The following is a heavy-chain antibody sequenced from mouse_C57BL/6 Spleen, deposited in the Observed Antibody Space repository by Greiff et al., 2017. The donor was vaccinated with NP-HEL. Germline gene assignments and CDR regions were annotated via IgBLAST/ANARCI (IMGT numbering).Heavy chain of an antibody. CDR1: GYTFTDYE. CDR3: TREELLLRWGWYFDV. CDR2: IDPETGGT. J-gene: IGHJ1*03. V-gene: IGHV1-15*01. D-gene: IGHD1-1*01. Sequence: VQLQQSGAELVRPGASVTLSCKASGYTFTDYEMHWVKQTPVHGLEWIGAIDPETGGTAYNQKFKGKAILTADKSSSTAYMELRSLTSEDSAVYYCTREELLLRWGWYFDVWGTGTTVTVSS.